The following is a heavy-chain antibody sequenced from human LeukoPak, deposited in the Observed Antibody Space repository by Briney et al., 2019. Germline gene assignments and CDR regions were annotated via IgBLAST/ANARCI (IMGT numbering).Heavy chain of an antibody. J-gene: IGHJ4*02. Sequence: SETLSLTCTVSGYSISSGYYWGWIRQPPGKGLEWIGSIYHSGSTNYNPSLKSRVTISVDTSKNQFSLKLSSVTAADTAVYYCAITMIETGDYFDYWGQGTLVTVSS. CDR1: GYSISSGYY. CDR3: AITMIETGDYFDY. V-gene: IGHV4-38-2*02. CDR2: IYHSGST. D-gene: IGHD3-22*01.